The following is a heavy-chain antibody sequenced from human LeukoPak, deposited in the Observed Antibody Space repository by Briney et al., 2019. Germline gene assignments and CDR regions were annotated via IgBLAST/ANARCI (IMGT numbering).Heavy chain of an antibody. Sequence: PGGSLRLSCAASGFTFSSYSMNWVRQAPGKGLEWVSSISSSSSYIYYADSVKGRFTISRDNAKNSLYLQMNSLRAEDTAVYYCARGPSRYFDWLLTNSDAFDIWGQGTMVTVSS. CDR1: GFTFSSYS. CDR3: ARGPSRYFDWLLTNSDAFDI. V-gene: IGHV3-21*01. J-gene: IGHJ3*02. D-gene: IGHD3-9*01. CDR2: ISSSSSYI.